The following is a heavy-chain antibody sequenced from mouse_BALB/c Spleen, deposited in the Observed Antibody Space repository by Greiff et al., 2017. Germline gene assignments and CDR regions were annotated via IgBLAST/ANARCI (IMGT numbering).Heavy chain of an antibody. J-gene: IGHJ2*01. CDR3: ARAMILDY. CDR2: INSNGGST. D-gene: IGHD2-4*01. V-gene: IGHV5-6-3*01. Sequence: EVQLVESGGGLVQPGGSLKLSCAASGFTFSSYGMSWVRQTPDKRLELVATINSNGGSTYYPDSVKGRFTISRDNAKNTLYLQMSSLKSEDTAMYYCARAMILDYWGQGTTLTVSS. CDR1: GFTFSSYG.